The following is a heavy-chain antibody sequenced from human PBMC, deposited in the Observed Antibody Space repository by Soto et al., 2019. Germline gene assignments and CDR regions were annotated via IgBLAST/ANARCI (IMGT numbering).Heavy chain of an antibody. J-gene: IGHJ6*02. V-gene: IGHV1-69*01. CDR3: STSVYCSTTRCYYYYGLDV. CDR2: IIPISGTE. Sequence: QVQLVQSGAEVKQPGSSVKVSCKVSGGTFSSHSINWVRQAPGQGPEWMGGIIPISGTENYAQKFQGRVTITADESTSTADMELSSLTSEDTALYYCSTSVYCSTTRCYYYYGLDVWGQGTTVIVSS. D-gene: IGHD2-2*01. CDR1: GGTFSSHS.